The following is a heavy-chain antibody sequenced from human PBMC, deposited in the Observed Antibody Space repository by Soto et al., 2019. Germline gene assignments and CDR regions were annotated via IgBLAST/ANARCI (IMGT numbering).Heavy chain of an antibody. CDR3: ARASGSGSYWRGFYYYYGMDV. Sequence: GASVKVSCKACGGTFSSYAISWVRQAPGQGLEWMGGIIPIFGTANYAQKFQGRVTITTDTSTSTVYMELSSLRSEDTAVYYCARASGSGSYWRGFYYYYGMDVWGQGTTVTVSS. J-gene: IGHJ6*02. CDR1: GGTFSSYA. D-gene: IGHD3-10*01. V-gene: IGHV1-69*05. CDR2: IIPIFGTA.